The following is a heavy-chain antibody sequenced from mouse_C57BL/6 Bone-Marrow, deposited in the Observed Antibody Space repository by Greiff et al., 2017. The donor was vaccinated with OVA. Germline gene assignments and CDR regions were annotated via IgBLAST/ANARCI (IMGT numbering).Heavy chain of an antibody. CDR2: ISYSGSP. V-gene: IGHV3-8*01. Sequence: EVQLQQSGPGLAKPSQTLSLTCSVTGYSFTSDYWNWIRQFPGNKLEYMGYISYSGSPYSNPSPTSRISITRDTSKNQYYLQLNSMTTEDTATYYCAKCGIYDGYPWYFDVWGTGTTVTVSS. J-gene: IGHJ1*03. CDR3: AKCGIYDGYPWYFDV. CDR1: GYSFTSDY. D-gene: IGHD2-3*01.